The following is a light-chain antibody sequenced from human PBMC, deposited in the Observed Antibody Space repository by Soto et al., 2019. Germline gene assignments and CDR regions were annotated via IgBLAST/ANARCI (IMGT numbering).Light chain of an antibody. CDR2: GAS. V-gene: IGKV3-11*01. CDR1: QSVSNNY. CDR3: QQRANWRPT. Sequence: EIVLTQSPGTLSLSPGERATLSCRASQSVSNNYLAWYQQKPGQAPRLLIYGASNMATGIPARFSGSGSGTNFTLTISSLEPEDFAVYYCQQRANWRPTFGPGTKVDIK. J-gene: IGKJ3*01.